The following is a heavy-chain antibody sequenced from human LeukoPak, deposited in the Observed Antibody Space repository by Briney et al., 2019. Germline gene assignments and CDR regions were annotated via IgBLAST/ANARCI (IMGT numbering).Heavy chain of an antibody. D-gene: IGHD3-16*01. V-gene: IGHV1-69*06. CDR1: GGTFSSYA. CDR2: IIPIFGTA. J-gene: IGHJ4*02. Sequence: GSSVKVSCKASGGTFSSYAISWVRQAPGQGLEWMGGIIPIFGTASYAQKFQGRVTITADKSTSTAYIELSSLRSEDTAVYYCARDSSRLGELDYWGQGTLVTVSS. CDR3: ARDSSRLGELDY.